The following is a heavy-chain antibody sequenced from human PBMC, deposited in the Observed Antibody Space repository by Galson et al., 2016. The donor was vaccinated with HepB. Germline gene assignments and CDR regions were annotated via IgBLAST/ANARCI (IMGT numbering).Heavy chain of an antibody. V-gene: IGHV3-30-3*01. D-gene: IGHD3-22*01. J-gene: IGHJ4*02. Sequence: SLRLSCAASGITLRNFIIHWVRQPPGKGLEWVAAISHDDISKYYTDSVKGRFTISRDNAKNSLYLQMNSLRDEDTAVYYCARVDEGYYYLIDYWGQGTLVTVSS. CDR2: ISHDDISK. CDR3: ARVDEGYYYLIDY. CDR1: GITLRNFI.